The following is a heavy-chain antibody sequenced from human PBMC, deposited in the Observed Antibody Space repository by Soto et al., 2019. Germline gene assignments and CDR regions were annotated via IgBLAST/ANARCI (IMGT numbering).Heavy chain of an antibody. CDR2: IIPILGIA. Sequence: QVQLVQSGDEVKKPGSSVKVSCTASGGTFSSYTIIWVRQAPGHWLEWMGRIIPILGIANYAQKYQGRVTITADKATSTAYMEMSSLRSDDTAVYYCARDAPPQQWVQGTLVTVS. CDR1: GGTFSSYT. V-gene: IGHV1-69*08. CDR3: ARDAPPQQ. J-gene: IGHJ1*01.